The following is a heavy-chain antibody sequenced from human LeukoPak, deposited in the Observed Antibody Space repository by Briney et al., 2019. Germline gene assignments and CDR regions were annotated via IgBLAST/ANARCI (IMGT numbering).Heavy chain of an antibody. CDR2: ISSSSSYI. CDR1: GFTFSSYS. Sequence: GGSLRLSCAASGFTFSSYSMNWVRQAPGKGPEWVSSISSSSSYIYYADSVKGRFTISRDNAKNSLYLQMNSLRAEDTAVYYCARFAGGVAAAWGQGTLVTVSS. J-gene: IGHJ5*02. D-gene: IGHD6-13*01. V-gene: IGHV3-21*01. CDR3: ARFAGGVAAA.